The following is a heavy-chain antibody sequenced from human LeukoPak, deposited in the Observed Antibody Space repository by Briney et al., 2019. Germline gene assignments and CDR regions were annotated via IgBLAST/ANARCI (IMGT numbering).Heavy chain of an antibody. Sequence: SQTLSLTCTVSGGSISSSSYYWGWIRQPPGKGLEWIGSIYYSGSTYYNPSLKSRVTISVDTSKNQFSLKLSSVTAADTAVYYCASEGYSNAYWGQGTLVTVSS. CDR1: GGSISSSSYY. J-gene: IGHJ4*02. CDR3: ASEGYSNAY. D-gene: IGHD4-11*01. CDR2: IYYSGST. V-gene: IGHV4-39*01.